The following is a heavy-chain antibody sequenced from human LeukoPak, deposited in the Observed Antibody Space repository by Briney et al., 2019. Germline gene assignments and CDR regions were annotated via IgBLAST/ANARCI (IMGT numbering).Heavy chain of an antibody. CDR1: GFTFSSYS. CDR2: ISYDGNNK. CDR3: ARVSWSYESSGAYDY. Sequence: PGGSLRLSCAASGFTFSSYSMNWVRQAPGKGLEWVAVISYDGNNKYYADYVKGRFTISRDNSKNTVYLQMNSLRAEDTAVHYCARVSWSYESSGAYDYWGQGTLVTVSS. V-gene: IGHV3-30*03. D-gene: IGHD3-22*01. J-gene: IGHJ4*02.